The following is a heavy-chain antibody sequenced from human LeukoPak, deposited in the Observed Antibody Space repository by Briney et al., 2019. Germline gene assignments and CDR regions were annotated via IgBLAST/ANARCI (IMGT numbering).Heavy chain of an antibody. J-gene: IGHJ4*02. CDR2: INHSGST. CDR3: ARAVFPYYFDY. V-gene: IGHV4-34*01. CDR1: GGSFSGYY. Sequence: SETLSLTCAVYGGSFSGYYWSWIRQPPGKGLEWIGEINHSGSTNYNPSLKSRVTISVDTSKNQFSLKLSSVTAADTAVYYCARAVFPYYFDYWGQGTLVTVSS.